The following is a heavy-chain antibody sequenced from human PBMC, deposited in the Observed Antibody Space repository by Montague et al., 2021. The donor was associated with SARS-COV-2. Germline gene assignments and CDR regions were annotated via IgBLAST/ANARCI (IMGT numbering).Heavy chain of an antibody. V-gene: IGHV4-61*02. CDR3: ARGTTVSSSGYDAGWFDP. D-gene: IGHD3-3*01. Sequence: TLSLTCTVSGGSIRSGIYYWSWIRQPAGKGLEWIGRIYTSGSTNYNPSLNSRVTISVDTSKNQFSPKLSSVTAADTAVYYCARGTTVSSSGYDAGWFDPWGQGTLVTVSS. CDR1: GGSIRSGIYY. J-gene: IGHJ5*02. CDR2: IYTSGST.